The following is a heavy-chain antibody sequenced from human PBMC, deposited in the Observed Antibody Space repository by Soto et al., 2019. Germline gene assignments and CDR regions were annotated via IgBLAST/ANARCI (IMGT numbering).Heavy chain of an antibody. J-gene: IGHJ4*02. V-gene: IGHV3-30*18. Sequence: VQLVESGGGVVQPGRSLRLSCAASGFTFSDYAMHWVRQAPGKGLEWVAVVSHDGRNTHYADSVKGRFTISRVSSKNTVSLELTSLRAEDTAVSYCAKGGRQWLVTSDFNYWGQGALVTVSS. D-gene: IGHD6-19*01. CDR3: AKGGRQWLVTSDFNY. CDR2: VSHDGRNT. CDR1: GFTFSDYA.